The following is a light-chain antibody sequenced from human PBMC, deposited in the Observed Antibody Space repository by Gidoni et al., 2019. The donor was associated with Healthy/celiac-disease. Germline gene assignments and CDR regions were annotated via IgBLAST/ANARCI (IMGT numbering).Light chain of an antibody. CDR1: QSVLYSSNNKNY. CDR2: WAS. J-gene: IGKJ2*01. V-gene: IGKV4-1*01. CDR3: QQYYGTPYT. Sequence: DIVMTQSPDSLAVSLGERATINCKSSQSVLYSSNNKNYLAGYQQKPGQPPKLLIYWASTRESGVPDRFSGSGSGTDFTLTISSRQAEDVAVYYCQQYYGTPYTFGQGTKLEIK.